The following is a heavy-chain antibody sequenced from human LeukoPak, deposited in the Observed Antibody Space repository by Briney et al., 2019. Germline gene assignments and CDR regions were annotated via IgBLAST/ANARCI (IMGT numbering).Heavy chain of an antibody. V-gene: IGHV3-48*03. Sequence: GGSLRLSCAASGFTFSSYEMNWVRQAPGKGLEWVSYISSSGSTIYYADSVKGRFTISRDNAKNSLYLQMNSLRAEDTAVYYCARDRVTMVRGRYYYYGMDVWGQGTTVTVSS. CDR1: GFTFSSYE. CDR2: ISSSGSTI. D-gene: IGHD3-10*01. J-gene: IGHJ6*02. CDR3: ARDRVTMVRGRYYYYGMDV.